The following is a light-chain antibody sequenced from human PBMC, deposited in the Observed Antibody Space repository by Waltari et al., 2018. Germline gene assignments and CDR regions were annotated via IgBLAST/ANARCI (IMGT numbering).Light chain of an antibody. CDR3: QQRSNWLT. Sequence: EIVLTQSPATLSLSPGERASLSCRASQSISSYLAWYQQKPGQAPRLLIYDASTRATGIPARFSGSGSGTDFTLIISSLEPEDFTFYYCQQRSNWLTFGGGTKVEIK. J-gene: IGKJ4*01. CDR2: DAS. V-gene: IGKV3-11*01. CDR1: QSISSY.